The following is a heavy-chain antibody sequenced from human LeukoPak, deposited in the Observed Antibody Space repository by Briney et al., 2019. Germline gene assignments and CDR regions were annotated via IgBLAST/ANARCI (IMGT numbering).Heavy chain of an antibody. V-gene: IGHV3-15*01. Sequence: GGSLRLSCVASGFTFSDAWMSWVRQAPGKGLEWVCRIKSKIDGGTIDYAAPVKGRFTISRDDSRNTLYLQMNSLKTEDTAVYYCTTRRQDGWWGQGTLVTVSS. CDR1: GFTFSDAW. D-gene: IGHD2-15*01. J-gene: IGHJ4*02. CDR3: TTRRQDGW. CDR2: IKSKIDGGTI.